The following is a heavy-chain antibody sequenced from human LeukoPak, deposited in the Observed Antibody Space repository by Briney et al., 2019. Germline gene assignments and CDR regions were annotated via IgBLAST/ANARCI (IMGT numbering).Heavy chain of an antibody. V-gene: IGHV1-46*01. CDR1: GYTFTSYY. J-gene: IGHJ3*02. Sequence: ASVKVSCKASGYTFTSYYMHWVRQAPGQGLEWMGIINPSGGSTSYAQKFQGRVTMTRDMSTSTVYMELSSLRSEDTAVYYCARDLGYCSGGSCYDAFDIWGQGTMVTVSS. D-gene: IGHD2-15*01. CDR2: INPSGGST. CDR3: ARDLGYCSGGSCYDAFDI.